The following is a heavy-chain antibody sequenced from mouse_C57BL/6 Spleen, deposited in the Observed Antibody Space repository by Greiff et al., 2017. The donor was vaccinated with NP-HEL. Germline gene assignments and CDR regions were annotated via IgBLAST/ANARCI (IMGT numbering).Heavy chain of an antibody. CDR1: GYTFTEYT. D-gene: IGHD1-3*01. CDR3: AIHESIYQRRGAWFAY. CDR2: FYPGGGSI. J-gene: IGHJ3*01. V-gene: IGHV1-62-2*01. Sequence: QVQLQQSGAELVKPGASVKLSCTASGYTFTEYTIHWVKQRSGQGLEWIGWFYPGGGSIKYNEKFKDKATLTADKSSSTVYLELSRLTPEGPAVYVCAIHESIYQRRGAWFAYWGQGTLVTVSA.